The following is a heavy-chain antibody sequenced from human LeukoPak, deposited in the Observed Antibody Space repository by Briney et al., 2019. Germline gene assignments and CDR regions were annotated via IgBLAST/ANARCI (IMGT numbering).Heavy chain of an antibody. V-gene: IGHV1-69*01. CDR1: GGTFSSYA. J-gene: IGHJ4*02. CDR3: ARALDHLYYDILTGGPLGY. D-gene: IGHD3-9*01. CDR2: IIPIFGTA. Sequence: ASVKVSCKASGGTFSSYAISWVRQAPGQGLEWVGGIIPIFGTANYAQKFQGSVTITADESTSTAYMELSSLRSEDTAVYYCARALDHLYYDILTGGPLGYWGQGTLVTVSS.